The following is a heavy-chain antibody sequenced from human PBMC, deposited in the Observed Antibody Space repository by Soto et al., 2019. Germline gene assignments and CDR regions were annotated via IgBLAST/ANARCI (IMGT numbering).Heavy chain of an antibody. Sequence: QEQLQESGPGLVKPSETLSLTCTVSGGSVSGGSYCWSWIRPPPGKGLECIGYVYNSGSTTYSTALKSRVNISVDTSKNQFPLGLRSVTAADTAVYYCARVPLTTYFDLWGRGTLVTVSS. CDR2: VYNSGST. J-gene: IGHJ2*01. D-gene: IGHD3-9*01. CDR3: ARVPLTTYFDL. CDR1: GGSVSGGSYC. V-gene: IGHV4-61*01.